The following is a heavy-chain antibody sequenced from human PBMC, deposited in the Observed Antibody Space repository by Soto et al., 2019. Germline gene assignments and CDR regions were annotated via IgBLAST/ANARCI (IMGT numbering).Heavy chain of an antibody. Sequence: EVQLVECGGGLAQPGGSLRLSCVASGFTFTTYWMSWVRQAPGKGLEWVANIRQDGGAQYYVDSVKGRFTISRDNAKNSVYLQMDSLRAEDTAVYYCVRGGHGSGSYLGSYWGQGILVTVSS. CDR3: VRGGHGSGSYLGSY. D-gene: IGHD3-10*01. J-gene: IGHJ4*02. V-gene: IGHV3-7*03. CDR1: GFTFTTYW. CDR2: IRQDGGAQ.